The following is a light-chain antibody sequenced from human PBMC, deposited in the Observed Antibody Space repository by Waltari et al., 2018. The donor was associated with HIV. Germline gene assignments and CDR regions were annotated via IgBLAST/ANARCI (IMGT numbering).Light chain of an antibody. CDR1: QDISNY. Sequence: DIQMTQSPSSLSASVGDRVTITCRASQDISNYLNWYQQKPGKAPKLLIYDASNLETGVPSTFSGSASGTDFTLTISSLQPEDIATYYCQQYDNLPRRYTFGPGTKVEIK. V-gene: IGKV1-33*01. J-gene: IGKJ3*01. CDR2: DAS. CDR3: QQYDNLPRRYT.